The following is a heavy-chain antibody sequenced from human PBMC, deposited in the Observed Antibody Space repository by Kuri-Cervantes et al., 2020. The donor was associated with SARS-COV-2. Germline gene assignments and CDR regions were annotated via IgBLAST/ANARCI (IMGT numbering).Heavy chain of an antibody. CDR1: GFSLSTSGMY. D-gene: IGHD1-26*01. J-gene: IGHJ4*02. V-gene: IGHV2-70*11. CDR2: IGWDVET. CDR3: ARSIEPSGGFNY. Sequence: SGPTLVKPTQTLTLTCTVSGFSLSTSGMYVNWIRRPPGKALEWLARIGWDVETSRSTSLKTRLTISKDTSKNQVVLTMTNLDPVDTGTYYCARSIEPSGGFNYWGQGTLVTVSS.